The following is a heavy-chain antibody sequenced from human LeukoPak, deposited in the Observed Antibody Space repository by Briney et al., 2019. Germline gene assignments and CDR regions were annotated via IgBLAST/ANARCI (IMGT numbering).Heavy chain of an antibody. V-gene: IGHV4-30-2*02. J-gene: IGHJ4*02. CDR1: GGSISSGGYY. CDR3: ASRKGSYYFDY. Sequence: SQTLSLTCTVSGGSISSGGYYWSWIRQPPGKGLEWIGYIYHSGSTYYNPSLKSRVTISVDTSNKQFSLKLSSVTAADTAVYYCASRKGSYYFDYWGQGTLVTVSS. CDR2: IYHSGST. D-gene: IGHD1-26*01.